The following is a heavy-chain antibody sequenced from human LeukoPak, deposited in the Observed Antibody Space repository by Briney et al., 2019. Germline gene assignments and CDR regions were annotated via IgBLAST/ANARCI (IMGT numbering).Heavy chain of an antibody. D-gene: IGHD4-17*01. CDR2: IYYSGST. Sequence: SETLSLTCTVSGGSISSSSYYWGWIRQPPGKGLEWIGSIYYSGSTYYNPSLKSRVTISVDTSKNQFSLNLNSVTAADTAVYFCAREGMTTDYWGQGTLVTVSS. CDR3: AREGMTTDY. J-gene: IGHJ4*02. CDR1: GGSISSSSYY. V-gene: IGHV4-39*07.